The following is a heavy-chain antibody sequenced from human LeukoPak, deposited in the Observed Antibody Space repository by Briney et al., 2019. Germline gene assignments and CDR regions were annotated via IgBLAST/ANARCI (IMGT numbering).Heavy chain of an antibody. CDR3: AGGYSSGNFDY. Sequence: PSETLSLTCTVSGGSISSYYWSWIRQPPGKGLEWIGYIYYSGSTNYNPSLKSRVTISVDTSKNQFSLKLSSVTAADTAVYYCAGGYSSGNFDYWGQGTLVTVSS. V-gene: IGHV4-59*01. J-gene: IGHJ4*02. CDR1: GGSISSYY. CDR2: IYYSGST. D-gene: IGHD6-19*01.